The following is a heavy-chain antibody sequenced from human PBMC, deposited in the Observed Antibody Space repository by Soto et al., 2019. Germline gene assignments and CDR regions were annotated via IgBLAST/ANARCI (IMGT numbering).Heavy chain of an antibody. CDR3: ATHPGGGGY. J-gene: IGHJ4*02. CDR1: GFTVSNNY. CDR2: IYSGGYT. V-gene: IGHV3-53*01. Sequence: EVQLVESGGGLIQPGGSLRLSCAVSGFTVSNNYMSWVRQAPGKGLEGVSVIYSGGYTAYGDSVKGRFTISRDNSKNTLFPQTKTLGAADPAVFSWATHPGGGGYWGQGTLVTVSS. D-gene: IGHD3-10*01.